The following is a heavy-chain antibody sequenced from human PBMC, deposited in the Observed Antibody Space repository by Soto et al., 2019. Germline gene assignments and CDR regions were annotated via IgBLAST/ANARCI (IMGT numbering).Heavy chain of an antibody. D-gene: IGHD6-13*01. CDR2: ISAYNGDT. Sequence: QVQLVQSGAEVKKPGASMKVSCKASGYMFTNNGITWVRQAPGQGLEWMGWISAYNGDTNYAQKFQGRVTMTTDTPTTTAYMELRSLRPDDTAVYYCAGDQGYGMDVWGQGTTVTVSS. V-gene: IGHV1-18*01. J-gene: IGHJ6*02. CDR3: AGDQGYGMDV. CDR1: GYMFTNNG.